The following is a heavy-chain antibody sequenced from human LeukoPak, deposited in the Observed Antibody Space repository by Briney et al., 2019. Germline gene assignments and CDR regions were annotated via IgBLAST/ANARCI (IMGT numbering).Heavy chain of an antibody. CDR3: ARIIRYHDAFDI. J-gene: IGHJ3*02. D-gene: IGHD1-14*01. Sequence: GGSLRLSCAASGFTFSSNYMSWVRQAPGKGLEWVSVIYSGGSTYYADSVKGRFTISRDNSKNTLYLQMNSLRAEDTAVYYCARIIRYHDAFDIWGQGTMVTVSS. CDR1: GFTFSSNY. CDR2: IYSGGST. V-gene: IGHV3-53*01.